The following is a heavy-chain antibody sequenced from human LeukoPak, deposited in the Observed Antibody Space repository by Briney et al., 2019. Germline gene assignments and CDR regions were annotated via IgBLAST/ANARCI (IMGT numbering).Heavy chain of an antibody. CDR1: GGSISRYY. J-gene: IGHJ3*02. V-gene: IGHV4-59*01. CDR2: IYYSGST. Sequence: SETLSLTCTVWGGSISRYYWSWIRQPPGRGLVWGGYIYYSGSTNYNPYRKSRVTISVDTYKNQFSLKLSSVTAADTAVYYCARDLGSAFDIWGQGTMVTVSS. D-gene: IGHD3-16*01. CDR3: ARDLGSAFDI.